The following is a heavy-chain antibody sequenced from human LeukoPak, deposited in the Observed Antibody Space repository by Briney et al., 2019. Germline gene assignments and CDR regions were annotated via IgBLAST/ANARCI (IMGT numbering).Heavy chain of an antibody. CDR3: ARGDSHLHSSGYYYY. V-gene: IGHV4-59*01. CDR1: GSSISGYY. CDR2: VYDSGNT. Sequence: PSETLSLTCNVSGSSISGYYWSWIRQPPGKGLEWIAYVYDSGNTNYNPSLRSRVTISLDTSKDQFSLKLGSVTAADTAVYYCARGDSHLHSSGYYYYWGQGTLVTVSS. J-gene: IGHJ4*02. D-gene: IGHD3-22*01.